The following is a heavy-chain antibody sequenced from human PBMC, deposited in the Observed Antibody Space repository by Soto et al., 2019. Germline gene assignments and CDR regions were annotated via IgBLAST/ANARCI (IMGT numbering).Heavy chain of an antibody. V-gene: IGHV1-3*01. CDR3: ARGEYYDFWSGYYKGDAFDI. D-gene: IGHD3-3*01. CDR1: GYTFTSYA. CDR2: INAGNGNT. Sequence: QVQLVQSGAEVKKPGASVKVSCKASGYTFTSYAMHWVRQAPGQRLEWMGWINAGNGNTKYSQKFQGRVSITRVTSASTAYMELSSLRSEDAAVYYCARGEYYDFWSGYYKGDAFDIWGQGTMVTVSS. J-gene: IGHJ3*02.